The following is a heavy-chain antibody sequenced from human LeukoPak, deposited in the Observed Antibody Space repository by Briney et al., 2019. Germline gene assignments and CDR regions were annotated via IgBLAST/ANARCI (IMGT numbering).Heavy chain of an antibody. Sequence: GGSLRLSCAASGFTFSSYGMAWVRQAPGKGLEWVAVITSGGSTTYYADSVKGRFTISRDNSKRTLDLQMISMRAEDTALYYCAKGRTEVAWGSHFADWGQGTLVTVSS. CDR2: ITSGGSTT. D-gene: IGHD6-19*01. J-gene: IGHJ4*02. CDR1: GFTFSSYG. V-gene: IGHV3-23*01. CDR3: AKGRTEVAWGSHFAD.